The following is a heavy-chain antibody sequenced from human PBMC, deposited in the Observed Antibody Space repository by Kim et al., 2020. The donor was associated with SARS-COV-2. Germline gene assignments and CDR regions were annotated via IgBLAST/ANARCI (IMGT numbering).Heavy chain of an antibody. D-gene: IGHD3-10*01. CDR3: ARRNYYGSGSTAEAFDI. V-gene: IGHV1-3*01. J-gene: IGHJ3*02. Sequence: FQGRVTITRDTSASTAYMELSSLGSEDTAVYYCARRNYYGSGSTAEAFDIWGQGTMVTVSS.